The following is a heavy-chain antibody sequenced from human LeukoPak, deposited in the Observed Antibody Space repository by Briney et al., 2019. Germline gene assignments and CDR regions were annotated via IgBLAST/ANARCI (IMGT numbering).Heavy chain of an antibody. Sequence: IPGGSLRLSCAASGFTFSSYGMNWVRQAPGKGLEWGSSISSSSSYIYYADSVKGRFTISRYNAKNSLYLQMNSLRAEDTAVYYCARDRVSMIRGVTALDYWGQGTLVTVSS. J-gene: IGHJ4*02. D-gene: IGHD3-10*01. CDR2: ISSSSSYI. CDR1: GFTFSSYG. CDR3: ARDRVSMIRGVTALDY. V-gene: IGHV3-21*01.